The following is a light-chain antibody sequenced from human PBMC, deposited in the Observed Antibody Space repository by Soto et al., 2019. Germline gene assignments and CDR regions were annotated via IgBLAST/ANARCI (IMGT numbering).Light chain of an antibody. J-gene: IGLJ3*02. CDR2: DIN. CDR1: RSDVGGYNY. Sequence: QSVLTPPASVSGSPGQSITISCTGTRSDVGGYNYVSWFQQHPGKAPKLMIYDINNRPSGVSNRFSGSKSGNTASLTISGLQAEDEADYYCSSYTSSSTWVFGGGTKLTVL. V-gene: IGLV2-14*01. CDR3: SSYTSSSTWV.